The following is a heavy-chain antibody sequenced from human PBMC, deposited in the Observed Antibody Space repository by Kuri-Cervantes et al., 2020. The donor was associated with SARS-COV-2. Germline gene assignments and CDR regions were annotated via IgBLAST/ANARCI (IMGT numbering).Heavy chain of an antibody. CDR2: INAGNGNT. CDR1: GYTFTSYY. J-gene: IGHJ6*02. V-gene: IGHV1-3*01. D-gene: IGHD3-22*01. Sequence: ASVKVSCKASGYTFTSYYMHWVRQAPGQRLEWMGWINAGNGNTKYSQKFQGRVTITRDTSASTAYMELSSLRSEDTAVYYCAKGSYYDSSSSNYYYYGMDVWGQGTTVTVSS. CDR3: AKGSYYDSSSSNYYYYGMDV.